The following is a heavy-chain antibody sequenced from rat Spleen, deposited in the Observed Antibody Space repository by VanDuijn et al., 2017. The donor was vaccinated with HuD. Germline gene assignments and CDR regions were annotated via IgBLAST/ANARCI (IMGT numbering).Heavy chain of an antibody. J-gene: IGHJ2*01. CDR1: GFSFTNYG. CDR2: ISNDGSST. CDR3: ARQRTLYYFDY. Sequence: EVQLVESGGGLVQPGRSLKLSCVASGFSFTNYGMAWVRQAPTKGLGWVATISNDGSSTYYRDSVKGRFIIFRDNAKNSLYLQMDSLRSEDTATYYCARQRTLYYFDYWGQGVMVPVSS. V-gene: IGHV5-29*01. D-gene: IGHD3-1*01.